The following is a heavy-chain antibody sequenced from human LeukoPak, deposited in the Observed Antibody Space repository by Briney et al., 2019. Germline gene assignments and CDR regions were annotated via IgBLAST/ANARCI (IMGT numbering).Heavy chain of an antibody. CDR1: GFTFSSYS. D-gene: IGHD3-3*01. CDR3: ARDGAYDFGTDYYYYYGMDV. Sequence: GGSLRLSCSASGFTFSSYSMNWVRQAPGKGLEWVSYISSSSSTIYYADSVKGRFTISRDNAKNSLYLQMNSLRAEDTAVYYCARDGAYDFGTDYYYYYGMDVWGQGTTVTVSS. CDR2: ISSSSSTI. V-gene: IGHV3-48*01. J-gene: IGHJ6*02.